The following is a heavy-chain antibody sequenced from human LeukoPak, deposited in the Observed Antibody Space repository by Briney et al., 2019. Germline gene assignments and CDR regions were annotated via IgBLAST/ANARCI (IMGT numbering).Heavy chain of an antibody. Sequence: SSETLSLTCTVSGGSISSGDYYWSWIRQPPGKGLEWIGYIYYSGSTYYNPSLKSRVTISVDTSKNQFSLKLSSVTAADTAVYYCARDSFTAESKPAALRNAFDIWGQGTMVTVSS. D-gene: IGHD2-2*01. CDR3: ARDSFTAESKPAALRNAFDI. J-gene: IGHJ3*02. V-gene: IGHV4-30-4*08. CDR2: IYYSGST. CDR1: GGSISSGDYY.